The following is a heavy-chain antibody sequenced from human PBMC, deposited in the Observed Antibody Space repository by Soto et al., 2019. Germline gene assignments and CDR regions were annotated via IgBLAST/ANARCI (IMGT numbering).Heavy chain of an antibody. Sequence: PSETLSLTCNVTGDSIKTHYWSWIRQPPGKGLEWIGYIYYSGSTLYNPSLKRRVTISVDTAKNQFSLRLNSLTAADTAVYYCASGWMAAFDTWGPGTLVTVSS. CDR2: IYYSGST. V-gene: IGHV4-59*11. J-gene: IGHJ5*02. CDR1: GDSIKTHY. CDR3: ASGWMAAFDT. D-gene: IGHD2-2*03.